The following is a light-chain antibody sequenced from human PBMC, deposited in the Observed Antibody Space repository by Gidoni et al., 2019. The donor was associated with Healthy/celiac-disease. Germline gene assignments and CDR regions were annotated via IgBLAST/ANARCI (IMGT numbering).Light chain of an antibody. V-gene: IGKV3-20*01. J-gene: IGKJ1*01. CDR3: QQYGSSPWT. CDR2: VAS. CDR1: QSVSSSY. Sequence: EIVSTQSPGTLSLSPGARATLSCRASQSVSSSYLAWYQQKPGQAPRLLIYVASSSATGIPDMFSGSGSGTDFTLPISRLEPEDFAVSYCQQYGSSPWTFXQXTKVEIK.